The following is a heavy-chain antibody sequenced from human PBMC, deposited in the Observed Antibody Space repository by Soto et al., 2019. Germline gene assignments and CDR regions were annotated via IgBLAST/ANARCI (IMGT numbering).Heavy chain of an antibody. CDR2: IYHTGNA. CDR3: ARDFFDSSDYTTNWFDP. CDR1: GGSISIRSHH. D-gene: IGHD3-22*01. Sequence: SETLSLTCTVSGGSISIRSHHWAWIRQPPGEGLEWIGSIYHTGNAYYNPSLKSRVTISVDTSKNQFSLKLTSVTAADAALYYCARDFFDSSDYTTNWFDPWGQGTLVTVSS. V-gene: IGHV4-39*01. J-gene: IGHJ5*02.